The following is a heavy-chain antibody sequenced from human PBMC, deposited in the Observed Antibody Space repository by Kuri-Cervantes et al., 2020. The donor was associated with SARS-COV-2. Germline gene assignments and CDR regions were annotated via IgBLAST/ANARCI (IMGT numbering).Heavy chain of an antibody. CDR1: GFTFSSYA. V-gene: IGHV3-23*01. CDR3: AKDPIIVVVTLFDY. D-gene: IGHD3-22*01. CDR2: ISGSGGST. J-gene: IGHJ4*02. Sequence: GESLKISCAASGFTFSSYAISWVRQAPGKGLEWVSAISGSGGSTYYADPVKGRFTISRDNSKKTLYLQMNSLRAEDTAVYYCAKDPIIVVVTLFDYWGQGTMVTVSS.